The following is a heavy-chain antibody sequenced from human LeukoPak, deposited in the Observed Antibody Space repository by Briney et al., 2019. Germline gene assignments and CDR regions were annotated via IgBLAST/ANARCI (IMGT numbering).Heavy chain of an antibody. D-gene: IGHD6-13*01. CDR2: INHSGST. CDR1: GGSFSGYY. J-gene: IGHJ4*02. CDR3: ARAWRRQQLVMGGDY. V-gene: IGHV4-34*01. Sequence: PSETLSLTCAVYGGSFSGYYWSWIRQPPGKGLEWIGEINHSGSTNYNPSLKSRVTISVDTSKNQSSLKLSSVTAADTAVYYCARAWRRQQLVMGGDYWGQGTLVTVSS.